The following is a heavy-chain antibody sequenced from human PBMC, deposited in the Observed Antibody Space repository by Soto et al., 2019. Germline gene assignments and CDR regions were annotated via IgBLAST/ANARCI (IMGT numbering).Heavy chain of an antibody. J-gene: IGHJ6*02. CDR3: ATMDTAMDNYYYYGMDV. Sequence: SVKVSCKASGGTFSSYAISWVRQAPGQGLEWMGGIIPIFGTANYAQKFQGRVTITADESTSTANMELSSLRSEDTAVYYCATMDTAMDNYYYYGMDVWGQGTTVTVSS. D-gene: IGHD5-18*01. V-gene: IGHV1-69*13. CDR2: IIPIFGTA. CDR1: GGTFSSYA.